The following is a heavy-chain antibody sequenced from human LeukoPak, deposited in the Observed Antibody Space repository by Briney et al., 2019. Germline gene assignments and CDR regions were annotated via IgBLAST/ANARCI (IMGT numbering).Heavy chain of an antibody. V-gene: IGHV1-46*01. CDR1: GYTFTSYY. CDR3: ARDSIAARSTLWFDP. J-gene: IGHJ5*02. Sequence: GASVKVSCKASGYTFTSYYMHWVRQAPGQGLEWMGIINPSGGSTSYAQKFQGRVTMTRDMSTSTVYMELSSLRSEDTAVYYCARDSIAARSTLWFDPWGQGTLVTVSS. D-gene: IGHD6-6*01. CDR2: INPSGGST.